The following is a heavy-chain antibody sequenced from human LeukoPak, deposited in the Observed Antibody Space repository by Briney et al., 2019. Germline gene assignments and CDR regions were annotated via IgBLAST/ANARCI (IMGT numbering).Heavy chain of an antibody. V-gene: IGHV1-2*02. CDR1: GYTFTGYY. CDR2: INPNSGST. CDR3: ARDSSALYYDFWSGPAGWFDP. Sequence: ASVKVSCKASGYTFTGYYIHWVRQAPGQGLEWMGWINPNSGSTNYAQKFQGRVTMTRDTSISTAYMELSRLRSDDTAVYYCARDSSALYYDFWSGPAGWFDPWGQGTLVTVSS. J-gene: IGHJ5*02. D-gene: IGHD3-3*01.